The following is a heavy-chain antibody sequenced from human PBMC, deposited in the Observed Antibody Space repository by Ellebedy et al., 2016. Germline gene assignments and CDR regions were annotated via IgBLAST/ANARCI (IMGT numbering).Heavy chain of an antibody. J-gene: IGHJ6*02. Sequence: GESLKISCAASGFTFSGSAMHWVRQASGKGLEWVGRIRSKANSYATAYAASVKGRFTISRDDSKNTAYLQMNSLKTEDTAVYYCTRSYYDSSGYGYYGMDVWGQGTTVTVSS. CDR3: TRSYYDSSGYGYYGMDV. V-gene: IGHV3-73*01. D-gene: IGHD3-22*01. CDR1: GFTFSGSA. CDR2: IRSKANSYAT.